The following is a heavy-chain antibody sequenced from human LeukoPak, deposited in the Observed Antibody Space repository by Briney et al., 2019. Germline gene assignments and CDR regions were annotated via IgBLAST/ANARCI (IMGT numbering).Heavy chain of an antibody. CDR3: ATVGPIVGARYYYYYYMDV. CDR1: GYTFTDYY. D-gene: IGHD1-26*01. V-gene: IGHV1-69-2*01. CDR2: VDPEDGET. J-gene: IGHJ6*03. Sequence: ASVKISCKVSGYTFTDYYMHWVQQAPGKGLEWMGLVDPEDGETIYAEKFQGRVTITADTSTDTAYMELSSLRSEDTAVYYCATVGPIVGARYYYYYYMDVWGKGTTVTVSS.